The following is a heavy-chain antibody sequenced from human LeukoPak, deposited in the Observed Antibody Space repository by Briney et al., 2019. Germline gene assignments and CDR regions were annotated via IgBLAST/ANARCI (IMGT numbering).Heavy chain of an antibody. Sequence: PGGSLRLSCAASGFTFSSYAMHWVRQAPGKGLEWVAVISYDGSNKYYADSVKGRFTTSRDNSKNTLYLRMNSLRAEDTAVYYCARDPSVTTENYYYGMDVWGQGTTVTVSS. V-gene: IGHV3-30-3*01. CDR3: ARDPSVTTENYYYGMDV. CDR1: GFTFSSYA. CDR2: ISYDGSNK. J-gene: IGHJ6*02. D-gene: IGHD4-11*01.